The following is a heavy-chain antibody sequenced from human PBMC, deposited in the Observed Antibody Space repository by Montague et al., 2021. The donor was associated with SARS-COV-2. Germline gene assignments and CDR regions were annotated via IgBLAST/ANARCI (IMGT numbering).Heavy chain of an antibody. J-gene: IGHJ6*02. CDR3: TSGREGNYNVMDV. V-gene: IGHV6-1*01. CDR1: RDSVAGHRAT. CDR2: PYYRSKWYN. D-gene: IGHD1-1*01. Sequence: CAISRDSVAGHRATWDGVRQSPSGDFYCLGRPYYRSKWYNDYAVSVRGRVTINPDTSKNQFSLQLNSVTPEDTAIYYCTSGREGNYNVMDVWGQGTTVTVSS.